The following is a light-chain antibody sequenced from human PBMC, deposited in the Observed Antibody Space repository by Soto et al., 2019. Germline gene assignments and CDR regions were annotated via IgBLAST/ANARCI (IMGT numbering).Light chain of an antibody. V-gene: IGKV1-39*01. J-gene: IGKJ1*01. CDR3: QQHYTPPVT. CDR2: RAS. Sequence: DIQMTQSPSSLFASVGDRVTITCRASQTITDYLSWCQQKPVKAPKLLIYRASTLEDGVPSRFSGSGSGTDFTLPISSLQPEDFPTYDCQQHYTPPVTFGRWTKVQIK. CDR1: QTITDY.